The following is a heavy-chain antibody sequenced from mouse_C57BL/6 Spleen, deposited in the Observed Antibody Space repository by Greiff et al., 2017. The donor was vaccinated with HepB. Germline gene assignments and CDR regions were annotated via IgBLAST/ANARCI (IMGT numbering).Heavy chain of an antibody. CDR1: GFNIKNTY. Sequence: VQLKQSVAELVRPRASVKLSCTASGFNIKNTYMQWVKQRPEQSLEWIGRIDPANGNTKYAPKFQGKATITADTSSNAAYLQLSSLTSEDTAIYYCAGEWHGDYWGEGTTLSVSS. V-gene: IGHV14-3*01. D-gene: IGHD3-1*01. J-gene: IGHJ2*01. CDR2: IDPANGNT. CDR3: AGEWHGDY.